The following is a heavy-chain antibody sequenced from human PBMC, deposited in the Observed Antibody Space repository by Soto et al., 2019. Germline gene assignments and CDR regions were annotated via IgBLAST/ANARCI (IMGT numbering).Heavy chain of an antibody. D-gene: IGHD2-2*01. J-gene: IGHJ5*02. CDR3: ARGDASWGVPAARGGWFDP. Sequence: QVQLVQSGAEVKKPGASVKVSCKASGYTFTSYGISWVRQAPGQGLEWMGWISAYNGNTNYAQKLQGRVTMTTDTSTSTAYMELRSLRSDDTAMYYCARGDASWGVPAARGGWFDPWGQGTLVTVSS. CDR2: ISAYNGNT. CDR1: GYTFTSYG. V-gene: IGHV1-18*01.